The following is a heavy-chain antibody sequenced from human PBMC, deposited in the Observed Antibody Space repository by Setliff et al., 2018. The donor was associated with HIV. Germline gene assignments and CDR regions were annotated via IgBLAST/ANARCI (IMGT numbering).Heavy chain of an antibody. CDR2: ISAYNGNT. V-gene: IGHV1-18*01. CDR3: ARVGSVVVVTAIDY. Sequence: ASVKVSCKASGYTFTSYGISWVRQAPGQGLEWMAWISAYNGNTNYAQKLQGRVTMTTDTSTSTAYMELRSLRSDDTAVYYCARVGSVVVVTAIDYWGQGTLVTVSS. CDR1: GYTFTSYG. J-gene: IGHJ4*02. D-gene: IGHD2-21*02.